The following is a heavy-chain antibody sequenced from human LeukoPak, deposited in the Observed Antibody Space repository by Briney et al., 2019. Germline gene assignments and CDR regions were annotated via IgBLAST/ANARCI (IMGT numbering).Heavy chain of an antibody. V-gene: IGHV3-64*02. CDR1: GFTFSSYS. D-gene: IGHD5/OR15-5a*01. CDR2: ISSNGDNT. Sequence: GGSLRLSCAASGFTFSSYSMHWLRQAPGKGLAYVSAISSNGDNTYYAGSVKGRFTISRDNSKNTLYLQMGSLRVEDMGVYYCAREVERVYEYWCQGNLVTVSS. J-gene: IGHJ4*02. CDR3: AREVERVYEY.